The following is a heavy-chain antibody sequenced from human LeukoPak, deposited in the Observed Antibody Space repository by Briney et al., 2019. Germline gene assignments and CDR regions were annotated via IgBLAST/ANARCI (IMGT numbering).Heavy chain of an antibody. D-gene: IGHD2-2*01. CDR2: ISAYNGNT. CDR1: GYTFTSYG. Sequence: ASVKVSCKASGYTFTSYGISWVRQAPGQGLEWMGWISAYNGNTNYAQKLQGRVTMTTDTSTSTAYMELRSLRSDDTAVYYCAREDIVVVPAAMRSYYYMDVWGKGTTVTVSS. J-gene: IGHJ6*03. V-gene: IGHV1-18*01. CDR3: AREDIVVVPAAMRSYYYMDV.